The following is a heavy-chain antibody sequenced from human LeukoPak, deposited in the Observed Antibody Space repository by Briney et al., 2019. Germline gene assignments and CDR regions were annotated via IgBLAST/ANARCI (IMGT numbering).Heavy chain of an antibody. CDR2: INPNSGGT. D-gene: IGHD3-22*01. J-gene: IGHJ4*02. Sequence: GASVKVSCKASGYTFTGYYMHWVRQAPGQGLEWMGWINPNSGGTNYAQKFQGRVTMTRDTSISTAYMELSRLRSDDTAVYYCARDWTPTYYYDSSHLRALHYFDYWGQGTLVTVSS. CDR1: GYTFTGYY. CDR3: ARDWTPTYYYDSSHLRALHYFDY. V-gene: IGHV1-2*02.